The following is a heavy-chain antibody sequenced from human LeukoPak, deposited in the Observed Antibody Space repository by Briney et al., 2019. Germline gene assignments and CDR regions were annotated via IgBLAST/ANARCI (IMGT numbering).Heavy chain of an antibody. D-gene: IGHD2/OR15-2a*01. CDR1: GGSFSGYY. V-gene: IGHV4-34*01. Sequence: PSETLSLTCAVYGGSFSGYYWSWIRQPPGKGLEWIGEINHSGSTNYNPSLKSRVTTSVDTSKNQFSLKLSSVTAADTAVYYCARQDNRKRHDDAFDIWGQGTMVTVSS. J-gene: IGHJ3*02. CDR2: INHSGST. CDR3: ARQDNRKRHDDAFDI.